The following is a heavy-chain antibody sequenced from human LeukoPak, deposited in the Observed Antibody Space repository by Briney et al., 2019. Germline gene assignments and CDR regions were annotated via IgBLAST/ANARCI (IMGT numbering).Heavy chain of an antibody. CDR1: GYTFTSYG. J-gene: IGHJ6*02. Sequence: GSVKVSCKASGYTFTSYGISWVRQAPGQGLEWMGWISAYNGNANYAQKLQGRVTMTTDTSTSTAYMELRSLRSDDTAVYYCARGRHYYGSGTITYYYYGMDVWGQGTTVTVSS. V-gene: IGHV1-18*01. D-gene: IGHD3-10*01. CDR3: ARGRHYYGSGTITYYYYGMDV. CDR2: ISAYNGNA.